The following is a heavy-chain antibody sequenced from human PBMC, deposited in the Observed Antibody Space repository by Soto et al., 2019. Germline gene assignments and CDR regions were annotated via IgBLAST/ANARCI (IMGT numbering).Heavy chain of an antibody. CDR1: GGTFSSYA. Sequence: SVKVSCKASGGTFSSYAISWVRQAPGQGLEWMGGIIPIFGTANYAQKFQGRVTITADKSTSTAYMELSSLRSEDAAVYYCAYSIRRITMIVVVMETWFDPWGQGTLVTVSS. D-gene: IGHD3-22*01. CDR2: IIPIFGTA. CDR3: AYSIRRITMIVVVMETWFDP. V-gene: IGHV1-69*06. J-gene: IGHJ5*02.